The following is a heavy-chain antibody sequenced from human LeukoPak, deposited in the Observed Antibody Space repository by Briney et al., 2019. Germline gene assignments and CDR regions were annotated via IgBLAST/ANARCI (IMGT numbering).Heavy chain of an antibody. CDR3: ARYYDFWSSIDY. J-gene: IGHJ4*02. D-gene: IGHD3-3*01. V-gene: IGHV3-7*05. CDR1: GFSFSSHW. Sequence: GVSLRLSCAASGFSFSSHWMFWVRQAPGRGVEWVANIKQDGSEKYYVDSVKGRFTISRDNAKNSLYLQMNSLRAEDTAIYYCARYYDFWSSIDYWGQGTLVTVSS. CDR2: IKQDGSEK.